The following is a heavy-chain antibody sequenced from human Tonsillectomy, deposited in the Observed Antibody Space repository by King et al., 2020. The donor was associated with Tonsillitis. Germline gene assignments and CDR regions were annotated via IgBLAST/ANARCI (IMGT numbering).Heavy chain of an antibody. CDR1: GGSLSGYY. Sequence: VQLQQWGAGLLKPSETLSLTCAVYGGSLSGYYWSWIRQPPGKGLEWIGEINHRGSTNYNPSLKSRVTISVDTSKNQFSLKLSSLTAADTAVYYCASCIVGATEGGGYYYYYGMDVWGQGTTVTVSS. J-gene: IGHJ6*02. CDR3: ASCIVGATEGGGYYYYYGMDV. CDR2: INHRGST. D-gene: IGHD1-26*01. V-gene: IGHV4-34*01.